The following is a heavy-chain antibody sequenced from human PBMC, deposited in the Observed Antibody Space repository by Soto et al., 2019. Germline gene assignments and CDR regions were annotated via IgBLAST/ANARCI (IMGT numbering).Heavy chain of an antibody. V-gene: IGHV1-69*01. CDR1: GGTFSSYA. J-gene: IGHJ6*02. CDR2: IIPIFGTA. CDR3: AGWERGYSGYEGYYYGMDV. Sequence: QVQLVQSGAEVKKPGSSVKVPCKASGGTFSSYAISWVRQAPGQGLEWMGGIIPIFGTANYAQKFQGRVTITADESTSTAYMELSSLRSEDTAVYYCAGWERGYSGYEGYYYGMDVWGQGTTVTVSS. D-gene: IGHD5-12*01.